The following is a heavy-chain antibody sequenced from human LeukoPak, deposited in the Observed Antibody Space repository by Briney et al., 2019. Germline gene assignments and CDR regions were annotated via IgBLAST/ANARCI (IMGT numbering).Heavy chain of an antibody. CDR2: IVPVFGTV. V-gene: IGHV1-69*01. CDR3: ARWAGTCTIASCYTPLDY. CDR1: GGTFSNYG. J-gene: IGHJ4*02. D-gene: IGHD2-2*02. Sequence: GSSVKVSFKAPGGTFSNYGFSWVRQAPEQGLEWMGGIVPVFGTVSYAQKFQDRVTITADDFTTTAYMEPSSLRSEDTAVYYCARWAGTCTIASCYTPLDYWGQGTLVTVST.